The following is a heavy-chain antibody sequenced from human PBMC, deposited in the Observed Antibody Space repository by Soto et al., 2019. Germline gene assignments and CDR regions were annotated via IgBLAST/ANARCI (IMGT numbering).Heavy chain of an antibody. D-gene: IGHD6-6*01. CDR3: ARAPSAPYYYYYYGMDG. CDR1: VYTFTGYD. V-gene: IGHV1-2*04. Sequence: ASLKVSCKASVYTFTGYDIHCVRPAPGKGLEWMGWINPNSGGTNYAQKFQGWVTMTRDASISTAYMELSRLRSDDTAVYYCARAPSAPYYYYYYGMDGWGQGTTVTFS. J-gene: IGHJ6*02. CDR2: INPNSGGT.